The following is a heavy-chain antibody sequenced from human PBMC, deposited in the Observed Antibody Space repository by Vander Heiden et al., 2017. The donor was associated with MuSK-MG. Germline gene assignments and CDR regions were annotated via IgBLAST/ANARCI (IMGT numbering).Heavy chain of an antibody. CDR2: IGTSGSGT. CDR1: GFMFTTYA. D-gene: IGHD1-26*01. J-gene: IGHJ4*02. CDR3: AKDLTPGHVVGGSGADY. V-gene: IGHV3-23*01. Sequence: EVQLLESGGGLVQPGGSLRLPCAASGFMFTTYAMPWVRPAPGKGLEWVSGIGTSGSGTYYSDSVKGRFIISRDNSKNTLHLQMDSLRAEDTAVYYCAKDLTPGHVVGGSGADYWGQGTLVTVSS.